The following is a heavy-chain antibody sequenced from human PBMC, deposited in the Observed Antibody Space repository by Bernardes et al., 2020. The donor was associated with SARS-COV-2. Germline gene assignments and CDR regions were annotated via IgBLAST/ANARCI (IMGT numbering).Heavy chain of an antibody. CDR2: IYYSGST. CDR3: ARHRYAQTSFDY. CDR1: GGSISSSSYY. Sequence: SETLSLTCTVSGGSISSSSYYWGWIRQPPGKGLEWIGSIYYSGSTYYNPSLKSRVTISIDTSKNQFSLKLSSVTAADTAVYYCARHRYAQTSFDYWGQGTLVTVSS. D-gene: IGHD5-12*01. V-gene: IGHV4-39*01. J-gene: IGHJ4*02.